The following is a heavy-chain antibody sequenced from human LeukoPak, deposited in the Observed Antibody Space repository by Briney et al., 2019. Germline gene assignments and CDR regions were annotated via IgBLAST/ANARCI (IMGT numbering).Heavy chain of an antibody. J-gene: IGHJ6*03. D-gene: IGHD6-6*01. CDR1: VYTFTSYY. Sequence: ASVKVSCKASVYTFTSYYMHWARQAPGQGLEWMGIINPSGGSTSYAQKFQGRVTMTRDMSTSTVYMELSSLRSEDTAVYYCASSSRPSLYYYMDVWGKGTTVTVSS. V-gene: IGHV1-46*01. CDR3: ASSSRPSLYYYMDV. CDR2: INPSGGST.